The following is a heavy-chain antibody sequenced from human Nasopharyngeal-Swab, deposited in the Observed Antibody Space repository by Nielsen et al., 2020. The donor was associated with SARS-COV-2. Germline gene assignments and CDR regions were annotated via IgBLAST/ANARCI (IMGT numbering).Heavy chain of an antibody. V-gene: IGHV1-2*06. J-gene: IGHJ6*02. CDR1: GYAFTAYY. CDR2: INPNNGGT. D-gene: IGHD6-13*01. Sequence: ASVKVSCKASGYAFTAYYIHWVRQAPGQGLEWMGRINPNNGGTNYAQKFQGRVTMTRDTSISTAYMELSRLTSDDTAVYYCARVRRIAAAASYGMDVWGQGTTVTVSS. CDR3: ARVRRIAAAASYGMDV.